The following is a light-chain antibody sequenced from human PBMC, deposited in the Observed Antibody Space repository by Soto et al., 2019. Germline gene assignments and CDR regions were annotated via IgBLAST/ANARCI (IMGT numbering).Light chain of an antibody. Sequence: QSVLTQPPSLSGAPGQRVTISCTGSGSNIGAPYDVHWYQHLPGAAPKLLIYGSTNRPSGVPGRFSGSKSGTSASLAITGLQAEDEADYYCLSYDSSLSGYVFGAGTKV. CDR3: LSYDSSLSGYV. CDR2: GST. J-gene: IGLJ1*01. V-gene: IGLV1-40*01. CDR1: GSNIGAPYD.